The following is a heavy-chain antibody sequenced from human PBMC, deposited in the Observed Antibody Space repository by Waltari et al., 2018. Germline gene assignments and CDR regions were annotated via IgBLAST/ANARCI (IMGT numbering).Heavy chain of an antibody. CDR3: ARDHVGSSGYYSY. CDR2: ISYDGSNK. Sequence: QVQLVESGGGVVQPGRSLRLSCAASGFTFSSYAMHWVRQAPGKGLEWLAFISYDGSNKHYADSVKGRFTISRDNSKNTLYLQMNSLRAEDTAVYYCARDHVGSSGYYSYWGQGTLVTVSS. CDR1: GFTFSSYA. V-gene: IGHV3-30-3*01. J-gene: IGHJ4*02. D-gene: IGHD3-22*01.